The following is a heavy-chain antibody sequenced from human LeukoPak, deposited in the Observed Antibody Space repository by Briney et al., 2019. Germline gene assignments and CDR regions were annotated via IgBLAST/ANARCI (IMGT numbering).Heavy chain of an antibody. J-gene: IGHJ2*01. CDR3: ARGSKVVTTIPRPGWYFDL. Sequence: ETLSLTCAVCGGSLCGYYGSGIREPPGEGLECIGEINHSGSTTYNPSLKSRVTISVDTSKNQFSLKLTSVTAADTTVYYCARGSKVVTTIPRPGWYFDLWGRGTLVTVSS. V-gene: IGHV4-34*01. CDR2: INHSGST. D-gene: IGHD2-21*02. CDR1: GGSLCGYY.